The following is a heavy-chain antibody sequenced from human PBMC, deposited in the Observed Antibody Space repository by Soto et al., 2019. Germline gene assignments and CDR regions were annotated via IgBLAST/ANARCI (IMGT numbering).Heavy chain of an antibody. J-gene: IGHJ6*02. CDR1: GYSFTKYW. CDR2: IDPSDSYI. V-gene: IGHV5-10-1*01. D-gene: IGHD3-16*01. Sequence: PGESLKISCKGSGYSFTKYWISWVRQMPGKGLEWMGRIDPSDSYINYSPSFQGHVTISADKSINTAYLQWSSLRASDTAIYYCARHYICRGGDYYYYGMDVWGQGTTVTVSS. CDR3: ARHYICRGGDYYYYGMDV.